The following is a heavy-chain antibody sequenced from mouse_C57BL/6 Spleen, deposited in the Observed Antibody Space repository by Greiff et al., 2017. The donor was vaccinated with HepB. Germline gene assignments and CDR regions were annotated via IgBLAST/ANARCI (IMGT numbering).Heavy chain of an antibody. CDR1: GFTFSDYG. D-gene: IGHD2-3*01. V-gene: IGHV5-15*04. CDR3: ARADGYPPIAMDY. CDR2: ISNLAYSI. Sequence: EVMLVESGGGLVQPGGSLKLSCAASGFTFSDYGMAWVRQAPRKGPEWVAFISNLAYSIYYADTVTGRFTISRENAKNTLYLEMSSLRSEDTAMYYCARADGYPPIAMDYWGQGTSVTVSS. J-gene: IGHJ4*01.